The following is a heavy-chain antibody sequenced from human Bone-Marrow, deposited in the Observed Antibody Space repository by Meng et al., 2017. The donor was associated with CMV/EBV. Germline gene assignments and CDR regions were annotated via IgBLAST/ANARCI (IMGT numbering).Heavy chain of an antibody. CDR1: GGSISSYC. D-gene: IGHD6-13*01. Sequence: SETLSLTCTVSGGSISSYCWSWIRQLPGKGLEWIGYIYYSGSTNYNPSLKSRFTISVDTSKNLFSLKLSSVTAADSAVYYCARGTGSWYGAGWFDPWGQGTLVTVSS. CDR2: IYYSGST. V-gene: IGHV4-59*01. J-gene: IGHJ5*02. CDR3: ARGTGSWYGAGWFDP.